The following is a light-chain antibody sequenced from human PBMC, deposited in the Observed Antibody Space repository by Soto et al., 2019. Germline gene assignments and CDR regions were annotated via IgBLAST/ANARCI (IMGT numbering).Light chain of an antibody. CDR2: GAS. V-gene: IGKV3-20*01. CDR1: QSVSSNF. J-gene: IGKJ4*01. Sequence: EIVLTQSPGTLSLSPGERATLSCRASQSVSSNFLAWYQEKPGQAPRLLIYGASKRATGIPDRFSGSGSGTAFTLTISRLEPEDVAAYTCRQYGRSLGFAFGGGTKLDIK. CDR3: RQYGRSLGFA.